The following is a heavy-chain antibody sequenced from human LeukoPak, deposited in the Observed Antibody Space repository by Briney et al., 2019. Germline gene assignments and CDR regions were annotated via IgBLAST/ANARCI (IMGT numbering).Heavy chain of an antibody. Sequence: GGSLRLSCAASGFTFSNAWMSWVRQAPGKGLEWVGRIKSKTDGGTTDYAAPVKGRFTISRDDSKNTLYLQMNSLRAEDTAVYYCAKARGTYYYDSSGYPWGQGTLVTVSS. V-gene: IGHV3-15*01. CDR1: GFTFSNAW. CDR2: IKSKTDGGTT. D-gene: IGHD3-22*01. J-gene: IGHJ4*02. CDR3: AKARGTYYYDSSGYP.